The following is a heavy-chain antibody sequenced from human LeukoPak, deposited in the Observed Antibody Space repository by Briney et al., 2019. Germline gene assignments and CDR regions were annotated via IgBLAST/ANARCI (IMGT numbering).Heavy chain of an antibody. CDR2: ITGSGDRA. Sequence: GGSLRLSCAASGFTFSRYAMNWARQAPGKGLEWVSGITGSGDRANYADSVKGRFSISRDNSKNTLYLQMDSLRGEDTAVYYCAKDFRIGYSAHFDYWGQGALVTVSS. J-gene: IGHJ4*02. CDR1: GFTFSRYA. CDR3: AKDFRIGYSAHFDY. V-gene: IGHV3-23*01. D-gene: IGHD2-21*01.